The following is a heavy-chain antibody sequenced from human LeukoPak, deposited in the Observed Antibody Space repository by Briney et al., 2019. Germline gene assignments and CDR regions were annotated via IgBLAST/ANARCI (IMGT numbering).Heavy chain of an antibody. CDR3: ARVYKDISSGYSEYYFDY. J-gene: IGHJ4*02. CDR1: GYTFTSYD. D-gene: IGHD3-22*01. Sequence: ASVKVSCKASGYTFTSYDINWVRQATGQGLEWVGWMNPNSGNTGYAQKFQGRVTITRNTSISTAYMELSSLRSEDTAVYYCARVYKDISSGYSEYYFDYWGQGTLVTVSS. CDR2: MNPNSGNT. V-gene: IGHV1-8*03.